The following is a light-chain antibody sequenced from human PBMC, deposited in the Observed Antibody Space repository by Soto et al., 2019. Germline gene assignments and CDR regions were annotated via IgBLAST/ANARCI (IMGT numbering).Light chain of an antibody. J-gene: IGLJ1*01. CDR2: DVS. V-gene: IGLV2-14*01. Sequence: QSALTQPASVSGSPGQSITISCTGTSSDVGGYKYVSWYQQHPGKAPKLMIYDVSNRPSGVSNRFSGSKSGNTASLTISGLQTEDEADYYCSSYTSISTLVFGTGTKV. CDR3: SSYTSISTLV. CDR1: SSDVGGYKY.